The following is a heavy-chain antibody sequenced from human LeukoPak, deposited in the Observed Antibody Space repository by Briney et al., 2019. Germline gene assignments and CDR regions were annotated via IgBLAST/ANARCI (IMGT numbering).Heavy chain of an antibody. CDR2: VNWNGGGT. CDR3: ARDPPDCSSTSCYASANNWFDP. J-gene: IGHJ5*02. CDR1: GFTFDDYC. D-gene: IGHD2-2*01. V-gene: IGHV3-20*04. Sequence: GGSLTLSCAASGFTFDDYCMSWVRQAPAKGLAWVSGVNWNGGGTGYQDSVKGRFTISRDNAKNSLYLQMNSLRAEDTALYYCARDPPDCSSTSCYASANNWFDPWGQGTLVTVSS.